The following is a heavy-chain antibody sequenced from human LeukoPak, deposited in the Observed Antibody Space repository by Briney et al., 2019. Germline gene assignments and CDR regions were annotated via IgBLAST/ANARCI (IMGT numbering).Heavy chain of an antibody. D-gene: IGHD3-10*01. CDR2: INHSGST. J-gene: IGHJ5*02. CDR1: GGPFSGYY. V-gene: IGHV4-34*01. CDR3: ARGGGSGRGNWFDP. Sequence: SETLSLTCAVYGGPFSGYYWSWIRQPPGKGLEWIGEINHSGSTNYNPSLKSRVTISVDTSKNQFSLRLSSVTAADTAVYYCARGGGSGRGNWFDPWGQGSLVIVSS.